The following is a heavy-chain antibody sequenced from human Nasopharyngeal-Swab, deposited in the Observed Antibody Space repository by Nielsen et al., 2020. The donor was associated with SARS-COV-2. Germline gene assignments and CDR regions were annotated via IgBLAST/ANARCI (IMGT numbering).Heavy chain of an antibody. D-gene: IGHD3-3*01. CDR3: ARDKGLRFLEWLPLKGFTGWFDP. Sequence: VRQAPGQGLEWMGGIIPIFGTANYAQKFQGRVTITADKSTCTAYMELSSLRSEDTAVYYCARDKGLRFLEWLPLKGFTGWFDPWGQGTLVTVSS. V-gene: IGHV1-69*06. CDR2: IIPIFGTA. J-gene: IGHJ5*02.